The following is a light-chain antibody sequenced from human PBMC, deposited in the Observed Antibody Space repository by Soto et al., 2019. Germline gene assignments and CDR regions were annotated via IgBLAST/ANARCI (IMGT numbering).Light chain of an antibody. CDR2: GVN. CDR3: CSYAGTVAYV. V-gene: IGLV2-23*02. J-gene: IGLJ1*01. CDR1: SSDVGNYNL. Sequence: QSVLTQPASVSGSPGQSITISCAGSSSDVGNYNLVSWYQQHPGKAPKLMISGVNKRTSGVSNRFSGSKSGNTASLTISGLQAEDEADYYCCSYAGTVAYVFGTGTKVTVL.